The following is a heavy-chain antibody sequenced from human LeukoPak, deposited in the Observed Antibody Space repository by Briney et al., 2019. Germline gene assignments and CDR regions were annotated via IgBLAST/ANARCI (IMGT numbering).Heavy chain of an antibody. V-gene: IGHV3-23*01. Sequence: PGGSLRLXCAASGFTFSSYAMSWVRQAPGKGLEWVSAISGSGGSTYYADSVKGRFTISRDNSKNTLYLQMSSLRAEDTAVYYCAKDYSNYNYFDYWGQGTLVTVSS. CDR2: ISGSGGST. CDR3: AKDYSNYNYFDY. J-gene: IGHJ4*02. D-gene: IGHD4-11*01. CDR1: GFTFSSYA.